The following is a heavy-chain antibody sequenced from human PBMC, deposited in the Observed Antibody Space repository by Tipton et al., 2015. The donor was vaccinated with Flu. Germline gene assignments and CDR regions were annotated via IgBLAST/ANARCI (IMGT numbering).Heavy chain of an antibody. Sequence: QSGAEVKKPGASVKVSCKTSGYTFNSYDINWVRQATGQELEWMGWMNPNSGNTGYAQKFQGRVTMTRDTSIRTAYLELSSLRSEDTAVYYCARANIICSGGSCYSDNWFDPWGQGTLVTVSS. J-gene: IGHJ5*02. CDR3: ARANIICSGGSCYSDNWFDP. CDR2: MNPNSGNT. CDR1: GYTFNSYD. V-gene: IGHV1-8*02. D-gene: IGHD2-15*01.